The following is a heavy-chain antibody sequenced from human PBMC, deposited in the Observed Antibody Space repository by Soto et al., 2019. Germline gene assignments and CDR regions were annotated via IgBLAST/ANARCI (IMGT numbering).Heavy chain of an antibody. CDR1: GFTVISHY. CDR2: IYSGGST. V-gene: IGHV3-53*01. D-gene: IGHD2-15*01. CDR3: ARGGQVRGGLDV. Sequence: EVQLVESGGGLIQPGGSLRLSCAASGFTVISHYMSWVRQAPGKGLEWVSFIYSGGSTYYADSVKGRFTISRDNSKNTLYLRMNSLRAEDTAVYYCARGGQVRGGLDVWGQGTTVTVSS. J-gene: IGHJ6*02.